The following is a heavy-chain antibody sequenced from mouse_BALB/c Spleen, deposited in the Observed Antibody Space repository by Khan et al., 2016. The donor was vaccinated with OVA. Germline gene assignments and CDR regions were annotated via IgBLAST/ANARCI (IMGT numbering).Heavy chain of an antibody. V-gene: IGHV9-3*02. Sequence: QVQLKESGPELKKPGETVNISCKASGYTFTNYGMNWVKQAPGKGLKWMGWINTNTGEPTYAEEFKGRFAFSLETSASTAYLQINNLKNEDTTTYFCARSRWLLPAMDYWGQGTSVTVSS. CDR3: ARSRWLLPAMDY. J-gene: IGHJ4*01. D-gene: IGHD2-3*01. CDR1: GYTFTNYG. CDR2: INTNTGEP.